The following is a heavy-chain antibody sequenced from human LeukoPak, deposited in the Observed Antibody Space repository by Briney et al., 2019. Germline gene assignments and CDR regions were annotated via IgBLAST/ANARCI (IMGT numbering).Heavy chain of an antibody. J-gene: IGHJ5*02. D-gene: IGHD3-9*01. CDR2: ISSSGSTI. V-gene: IGHV3-48*03. CDR3: ARGVRYFDWLLSRRNWFDP. Sequence: PGGSLRLSCAASGFTFSSYEMNWVRQAPGKGLEWVSYISSSGSTIYYADSVKGRFTISRDNAKNSLYLQMNSLRAEDTAVYYCARGVRYFDWLLSRRNWFDPWGQGTLVTVSS. CDR1: GFTFSSYE.